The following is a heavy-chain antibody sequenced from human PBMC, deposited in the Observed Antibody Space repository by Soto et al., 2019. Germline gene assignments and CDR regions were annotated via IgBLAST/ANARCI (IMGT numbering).Heavy chain of an antibody. CDR2: INYGGSI. Sequence: QVQLQQWGAGLLKPSETLSLNCAVYGGSFSGYYWSWIRQPPGKGLEWIGEINYGGSINYNPSLKSRLTISVATSKNQISLKLNSVTAADTAVYYCARGGGCSGASCYYMDVWGKGTTVPVSS. J-gene: IGHJ6*03. CDR3: ARGGGCSGASCYYMDV. CDR1: GGSFSGYY. V-gene: IGHV4-34*01. D-gene: IGHD2-15*01.